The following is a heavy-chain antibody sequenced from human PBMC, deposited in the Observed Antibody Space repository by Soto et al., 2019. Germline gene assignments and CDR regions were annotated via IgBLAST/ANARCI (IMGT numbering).Heavy chain of an antibody. CDR3: AKDSDDILTGYPHLTWFDY. Sequence: GGSLRLSCAASGFTFSSYGMHWVRQAPGKGLEWVAVISYDGSNKYYADSVKGRFTISRDNSKNTLYLQMNSLRAEDTAVYYCAKDSDDILTGYPHLTWFDYWGQGT. CDR1: GFTFSSYG. V-gene: IGHV3-30*18. D-gene: IGHD3-9*01. CDR2: ISYDGSNK. J-gene: IGHJ4*02.